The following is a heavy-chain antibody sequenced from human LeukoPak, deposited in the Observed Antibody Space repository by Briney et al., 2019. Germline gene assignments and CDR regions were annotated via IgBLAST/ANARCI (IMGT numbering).Heavy chain of an antibody. D-gene: IGHD3-22*01. CDR2: IYYSGST. CDR3: ARDAGPYHYDSKGYFDY. CDR1: GGSISSYY. J-gene: IGHJ4*02. Sequence: SETLSLTCTVSGGSISSYYWSWIRQPPGKGLEWIGYIYYSGSTNYNPSLKSRVTISVDTSKNQFSLKLSSVTAADTAVYYCARDAGPYHYDSKGYFDYWGQGTLVTVSS. V-gene: IGHV4-59*01.